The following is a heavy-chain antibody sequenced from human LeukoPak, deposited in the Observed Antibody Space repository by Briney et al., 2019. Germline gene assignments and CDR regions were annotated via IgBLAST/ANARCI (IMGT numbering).Heavy chain of an antibody. D-gene: IGHD3-10*01. CDR1: GFTFSSYG. J-gene: IGHJ4*02. CDR2: IRYDGSNE. CDR3: AKDLYGSGSYQIRLFDY. V-gene: IGHV3-30*02. Sequence: GGSLRLSCAASGFTFSSYGMHGVREAPGEGLERVAFIRYDGSNEFYADSVKGGFTISRDNSKNTLYLQMNSLRAEDTAVYYCAKDLYGSGSYQIRLFDYWGQGTLVTVSS.